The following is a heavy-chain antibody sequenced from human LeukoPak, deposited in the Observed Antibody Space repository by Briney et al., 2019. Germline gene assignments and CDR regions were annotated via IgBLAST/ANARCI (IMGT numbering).Heavy chain of an antibody. V-gene: IGHV4-59*08. CDR2: IFHSGST. CDR3: ARRADDSSGYYPY. J-gene: IGHJ4*02. Sequence: AETLSLTCTVSGGSINNYYWSWLRQPPGKGLEWIGHIFHSGSTDYNPSLKSRVTISVDTSKNQFSLKLSSVTAADTAVYYCARRADDSSGYYPYWGQGTLVTVSS. CDR1: GGSINNYY. D-gene: IGHD3-22*01.